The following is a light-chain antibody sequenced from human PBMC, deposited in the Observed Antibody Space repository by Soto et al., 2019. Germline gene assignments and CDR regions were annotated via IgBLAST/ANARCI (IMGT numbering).Light chain of an antibody. CDR1: QTVNAW. Sequence: DIQMTQSPSTLSASLGDRVTITFRASQTVNAWLAWYQHKPGKAPKLLIYAASTLQSGVPSRFSGSGSGTDFTLTISSLQPEDFATYYCQQLNSYPWTFGQGTKVDIK. CDR2: AAS. J-gene: IGKJ1*01. CDR3: QQLNSYPWT. V-gene: IGKV1-5*01.